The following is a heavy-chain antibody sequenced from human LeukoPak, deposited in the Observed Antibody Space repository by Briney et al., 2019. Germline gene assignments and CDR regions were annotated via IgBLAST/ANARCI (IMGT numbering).Heavy chain of an antibody. CDR2: ISSSSSYI. Sequence: GGPLRLSCAASGLIFRSYSMNWARQSPGKGLEWVSSISSSSSYIYYADSVKGRFTISRDNAKNSLYLQMNSLRAEDTAVYYCARSRYDSSGYESSAEYFQHWGQGTLVTVSS. J-gene: IGHJ1*01. CDR3: ARSRYDSSGYESSAEYFQH. V-gene: IGHV3-21*01. CDR1: GLIFRSYS. D-gene: IGHD3-22*01.